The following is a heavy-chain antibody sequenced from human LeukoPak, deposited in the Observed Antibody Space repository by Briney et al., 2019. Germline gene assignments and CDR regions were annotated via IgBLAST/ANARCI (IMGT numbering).Heavy chain of an antibody. J-gene: IGHJ3*02. CDR2: IYTSGST. D-gene: IGHD2-15*01. CDR3: ARDRVVVAAHGFDI. Sequence: TSETLSLTCTVSGGSISSYYWGWIRQPAGKGLEWIGRIYTSGSTNYNPSLKSRVTMSVDTSKNQFSLKLSSVTAADTAVYYCARDRVVVAAHGFDIWGQGTMVTVSS. V-gene: IGHV4-4*07. CDR1: GGSISSYY.